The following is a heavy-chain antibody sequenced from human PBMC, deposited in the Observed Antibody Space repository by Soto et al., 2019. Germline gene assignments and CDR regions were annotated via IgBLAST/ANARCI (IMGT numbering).Heavy chain of an antibody. Sequence: EVQLVESGGGLVKPGGSLRLSCAASGFTFSSYSMNWVRQAPGKGLEWVSSISSSSSYIYYADSVKGRFTISRDNPKNSLYLQMNSLRAEDTAVYYCAREGGYCSGGSCYFDYWGQGTLVTVSS. J-gene: IGHJ4*02. CDR3: AREGGYCSGGSCYFDY. CDR2: ISSSSSYI. V-gene: IGHV3-21*01. CDR1: GFTFSSYS. D-gene: IGHD2-15*01.